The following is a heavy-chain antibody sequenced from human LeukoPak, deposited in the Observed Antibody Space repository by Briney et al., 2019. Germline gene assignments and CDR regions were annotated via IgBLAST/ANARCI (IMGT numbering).Heavy chain of an antibody. D-gene: IGHD3-3*01. Sequence: PSETLSLTCTVSGGSISSGSYYWSWIRQPAGKGLEWIGRIYTSGSTNYNPSLKSRVTISVDTSKNQFSLKLSSVTAADTAVYYCAREMDYDFWSGYYVDWFDPWGQGTLVTVS. CDR1: GGSISSGSYY. CDR2: IYTSGST. J-gene: IGHJ5*02. CDR3: AREMDYDFWSGYYVDWFDP. V-gene: IGHV4-61*02.